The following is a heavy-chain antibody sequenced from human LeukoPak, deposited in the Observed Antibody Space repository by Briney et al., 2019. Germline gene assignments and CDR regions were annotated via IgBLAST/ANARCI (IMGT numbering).Heavy chain of an antibody. CDR2: IKQDGSDK. CDR1: GFTFSSYW. V-gene: IGHV3-7*01. CDR3: AIDGDYGY. Sequence: GGSLRLSCAASGFTFSSYWVSWVRQAPGKGRGWVANIKQDGSDKYYVCSVKCRFTISRDNAKNSLYLQMNSLRAEDTAVYYCAIDGDYGYWGQGTLVTVSS. D-gene: IGHD4-17*01. J-gene: IGHJ4*02.